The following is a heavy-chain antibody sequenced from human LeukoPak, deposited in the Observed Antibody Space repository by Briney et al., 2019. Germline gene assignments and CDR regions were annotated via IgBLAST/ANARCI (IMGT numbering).Heavy chain of an antibody. V-gene: IGHV4-61*01. CDR2: MYSSGTI. J-gene: IGHJ4*02. CDR3: ASGGYSYGFDY. CDR1: GGSVSGSYY. Sequence: KASETLSLTCTVSGGSVSGSYYWNWIRQPPGRGLEWIGYMYSSGTINYNPPLKSRVTISVDRSKNQLSLKLSSVTAADTAMYYCASGGYSYGFDYWGQGTLVTVSS. D-gene: IGHD5-18*01.